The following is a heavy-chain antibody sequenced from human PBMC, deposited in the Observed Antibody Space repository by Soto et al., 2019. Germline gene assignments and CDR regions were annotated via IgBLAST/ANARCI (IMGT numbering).Heavy chain of an antibody. Sequence: ASVKVSCKASGGTFSRYAISWVRQAPGQGLEWMGGIIPIFGTANYSQKFQGRVTITADESTSTAYMELSSLRSEDTAVYYCARVLSGCQNWFDPWGQGTLVTVSS. CDR3: ARVLSGCQNWFDP. CDR2: IIPIFGTA. CDR1: GGTFSRYA. J-gene: IGHJ5*02. D-gene: IGHD6-19*01. V-gene: IGHV1-69*13.